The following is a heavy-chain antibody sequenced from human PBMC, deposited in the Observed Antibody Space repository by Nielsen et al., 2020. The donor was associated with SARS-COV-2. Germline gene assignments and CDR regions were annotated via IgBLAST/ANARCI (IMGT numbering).Heavy chain of an antibody. V-gene: IGHV3-7*03. CDR2: IKEDGSEK. Sequence: GGSLRLSCAASGFTFSRHWMSWVRQAPGKGLEWVANIKEDGSEKYYVDSVKGRFTISRDDAKKSLSLQMNSLRTEDTAVYFCARIFGGADVFDIWGQGTMVTVSS. D-gene: IGHD2-21*02. CDR1: GFTFSRHW. CDR3: ARIFGGADVFDI. J-gene: IGHJ3*02.